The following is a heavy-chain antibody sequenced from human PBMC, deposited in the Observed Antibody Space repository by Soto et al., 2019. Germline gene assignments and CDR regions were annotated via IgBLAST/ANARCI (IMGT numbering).Heavy chain of an antibody. CDR2: IYYSGST. V-gene: IGHV4-59*01. CDR1: GGSISSYY. J-gene: IGHJ4*02. Sequence: SETLSLTCTVSGGSISSYYWSWIRQPPGKGLEWIGYIYYSGSTNYNPSLKSRVTISVDTSKNQFSLKLSSVTAADTAVYYCARHRATVAVAGTLDFDYWGQGTLVTVSS. D-gene: IGHD6-19*01. CDR3: ARHRATVAVAGTLDFDY.